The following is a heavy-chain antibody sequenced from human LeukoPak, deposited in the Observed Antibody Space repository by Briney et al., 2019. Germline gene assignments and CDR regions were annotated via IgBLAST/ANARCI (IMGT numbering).Heavy chain of an antibody. Sequence: SETLSLTCTVSGGSMNSYYWSWIRQPPGKGPEWIGYTYYSGSTNYNPSLKSRVTISVDTSKNQFSLKLRSVTAADTALYYCARFDYGGQLFDYWGQGTLVTVSS. D-gene: IGHD4-23*01. V-gene: IGHV4-59*01. CDR3: ARFDYGGQLFDY. J-gene: IGHJ4*02. CDR2: TYYSGST. CDR1: GGSMNSYY.